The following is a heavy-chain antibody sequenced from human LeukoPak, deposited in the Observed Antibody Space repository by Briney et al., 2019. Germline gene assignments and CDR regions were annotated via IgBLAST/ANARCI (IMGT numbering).Heavy chain of an antibody. CDR2: INHSGST. D-gene: IGHD4-17*01. J-gene: IGHJ4*02. CDR3: ARGGGDYPVAY. V-gene: IGHV4-34*01. CDR1: GGSFSGYY. Sequence: PSETLSLTCAVYGGSFSGYYWSWIRQPPGKGLEWIGEINHSGSTNYNPSLKSRVTISVDTSKNQFSLKLSSVTAADMAVYYCARGGGDYPVAYWGQGTLVTVSS.